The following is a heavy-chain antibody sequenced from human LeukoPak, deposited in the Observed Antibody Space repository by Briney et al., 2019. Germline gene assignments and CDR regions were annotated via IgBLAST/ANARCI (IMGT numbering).Heavy chain of an antibody. J-gene: IGHJ4*02. CDR2: ISGSGGST. V-gene: IGHV3-23*01. D-gene: IGHD3-22*01. CDR3: AKPEQYYYDSSGYEPYYFDY. CDR1: GFTFSSYA. Sequence: GGSLRLSCAASGFTFSSYAMSWVRQAPGKGLEWVSAISGSGGSTYYADSVKGRFTISRDNSKNTLYLQMNSLRAEDTAVYYCAKPEQYYYDSSGYEPYYFDYWGQGTLVTVSS.